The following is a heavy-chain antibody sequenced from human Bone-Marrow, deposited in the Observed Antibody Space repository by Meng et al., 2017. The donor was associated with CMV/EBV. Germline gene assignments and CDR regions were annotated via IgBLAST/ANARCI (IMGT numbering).Heavy chain of an antibody. D-gene: IGHD3-3*01. CDR1: GLTCTNYA. J-gene: IGHJ6*01. Sequence: VSSPGYGLTCTNYAISWVRQAPGQGLEWMGGIIPILGIANYAQKFQGRVTITADKSTSTAYMELSSLRSEDTAVYYCARDSYYDFFSFVFYYYGMDVWGQGTTVTVSS. V-gene: IGHV1-69*10. CDR3: ARDSYYDFFSFVFYYYGMDV. CDR2: IIPILGIA.